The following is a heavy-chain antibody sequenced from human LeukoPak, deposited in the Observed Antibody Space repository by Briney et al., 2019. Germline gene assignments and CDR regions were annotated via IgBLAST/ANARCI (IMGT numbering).Heavy chain of an antibody. CDR3: GGGDLTRFDY. V-gene: IGHV4-59*01. J-gene: IGHJ4*02. Sequence: SETLSLTCTVSGGAISSYYWSWIRQPPGKGLEWIGYISYSGSTNYNPSLKSRVTISLDTSKNQFSLKLSSVTAADTAVYYCGGGDLTRFDYWGQGTLVTVSS. CDR1: GGAISSYY. CDR2: ISYSGST. D-gene: IGHD2-21*01.